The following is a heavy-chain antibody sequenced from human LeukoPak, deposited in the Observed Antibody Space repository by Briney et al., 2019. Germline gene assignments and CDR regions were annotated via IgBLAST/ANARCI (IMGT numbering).Heavy chain of an antibody. J-gene: IGHJ6*03. CDR2: IYSGGST. CDR3: AKGCGGYCTNGVRYMYV. D-gene: IGHD2-8*01. Sequence: ESLRLSCVASHFTFSHFGMHWVRQAPGKGLEWVSVIYSGGSTYYADSVKGRFTISRDNSKNTLYLQMNSLRAEDTAVYYCAKGCGGYCTNGVRYMYVWGRGTTVTVSS. CDR1: HFTFSHFG. V-gene: IGHV3-NL1*01.